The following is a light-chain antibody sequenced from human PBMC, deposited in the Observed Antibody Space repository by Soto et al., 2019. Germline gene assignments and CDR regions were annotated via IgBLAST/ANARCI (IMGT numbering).Light chain of an antibody. CDR2: DVT. CDR3: CSFAGSYTYV. J-gene: IGLJ1*01. V-gene: IGLV2-11*01. Sequence: QCALTQPRSMSGSPGQSGTISCTVNSSDVGCYEYVSWYQQHPGEAPKLIIYDVTERPAGVPDRFSGSKSGNTASLTISGLQAEDEADYSCCSFAGSYTYVFGGGTKVTVL. CDR1: SSDVGCYEY.